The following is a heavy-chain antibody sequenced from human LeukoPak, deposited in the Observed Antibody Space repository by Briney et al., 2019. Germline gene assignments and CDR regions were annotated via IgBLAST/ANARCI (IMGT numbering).Heavy chain of an antibody. D-gene: IGHD3-3*01. CDR2: ISYDGSNK. J-gene: IGHJ6*03. V-gene: IGHV3-30-3*01. CDR3: ARATLGYDFWSGYYLVGYMDV. Sequence: PGGSLRLSCAASGFTFSSYAMHWVRQAPGKGLEWVAVISYDGSNKYYADSVKGRFTISRDNSKNTLYLQMNSLRAEDTAVYYCARATLGYDFWSGYYLVGYMDVWGKGTTVTVSS. CDR1: GFTFSSYA.